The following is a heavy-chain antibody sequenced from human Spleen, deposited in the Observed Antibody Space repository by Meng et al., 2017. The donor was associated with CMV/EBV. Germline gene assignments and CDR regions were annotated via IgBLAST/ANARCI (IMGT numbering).Heavy chain of an antibody. CDR2: ISSSSSTK. Sequence: GESLKISCAASGFTFRSNWMNWVRQAPGKGLEWVSYISSSSSTKYYADSVRGRFTISRDNAKNSLYLQMNSLRAEDTAVYYCARVDSSGYSDAFDIWGQGTMVTVSS. CDR1: GFTFRSNW. D-gene: IGHD3-22*01. CDR3: ARVDSSGYSDAFDI. V-gene: IGHV3-48*04. J-gene: IGHJ3*02.